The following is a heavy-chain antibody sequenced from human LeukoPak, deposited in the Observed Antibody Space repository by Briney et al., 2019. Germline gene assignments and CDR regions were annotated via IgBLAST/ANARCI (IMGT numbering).Heavy chain of an antibody. CDR3: ARNANYYDSSGYYRTPWYFDL. J-gene: IGHJ2*01. CDR1: GYTFSNYG. Sequence: GASVKVSCKTSGYTFSNYGISWVRQAPGQGLEWMGGIIPIFGTANYAQKFQGRVTITADESTSTAYMELSSLRSEDTAVYYCARNANYYDSSGYYRTPWYFDLWGRGTLVTVSS. V-gene: IGHV1-69*13. D-gene: IGHD3-22*01. CDR2: IIPIFGTA.